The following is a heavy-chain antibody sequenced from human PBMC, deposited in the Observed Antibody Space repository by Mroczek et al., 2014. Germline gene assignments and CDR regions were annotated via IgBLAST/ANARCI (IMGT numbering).Heavy chain of an antibody. Sequence: GKKPGASVKVSCKASGYTFTSYDINWVRQATGQGLEWMGWMNPNSGNTGYAQKFQGRVTMTRNTSISTAYMELSSLRSEDTAVYYCARSVGATIRAAYWGQGTLVTVSS. CDR3: ARSVGATIRAAY. V-gene: IGHV1-8*01. J-gene: IGHJ4*02. CDR1: GYTFTSYD. D-gene: IGHD1-26*01. CDR2: MNPNSGNT.